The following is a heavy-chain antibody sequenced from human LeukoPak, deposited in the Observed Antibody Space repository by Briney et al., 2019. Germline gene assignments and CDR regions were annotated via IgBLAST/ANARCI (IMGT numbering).Heavy chain of an antibody. D-gene: IGHD3-22*01. J-gene: IGHJ5*02. CDR2: INHSGST. Sequence: SETLSLTCAVYGGSFSGYYWSWIRQPPGKGLEWIGEINHSGSTNYNPSLKSRVTISVDTSKNQFSLKLSSVTAADTAVYYCARWSSSYYDSSGRRFDPWGQGTLVTVSS. V-gene: IGHV4-34*01. CDR3: ARWSSSYYDSSGRRFDP. CDR1: GGSFSGYY.